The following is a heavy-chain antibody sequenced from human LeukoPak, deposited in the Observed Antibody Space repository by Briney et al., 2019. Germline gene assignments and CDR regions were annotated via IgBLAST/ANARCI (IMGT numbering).Heavy chain of an antibody. D-gene: IGHD1-1*01. CDR2: INPNSGGT. Sequence: GASVKVSCKASGYTFTGYYMHWVRQAPGQGLEWMGWINPNSGGTNYAQKFQGWVTMTRDTSISTAYMELSRLRSDDTAVYYCARGQGYVDDYGMDVWGQGTTVTVSS. CDR3: ARGQGYVDDYGMDV. CDR1: GYTFTGYY. J-gene: IGHJ6*02. V-gene: IGHV1-2*04.